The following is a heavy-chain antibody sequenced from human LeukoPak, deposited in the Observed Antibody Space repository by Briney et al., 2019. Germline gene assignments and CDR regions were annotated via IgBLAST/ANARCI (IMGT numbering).Heavy chain of an antibody. Sequence: SETLSLTCTVSGGSISSGSYYWSWIRQPPGKGLEWIGSIYYSGSTYYNPSLKSRVTISVDTSKNQFSLKLSSVTAADTAVYYCAREEVITIFGVVSSYMDVWGKGTTVTVSS. J-gene: IGHJ6*03. CDR2: IYYSGST. D-gene: IGHD3-3*01. CDR1: GGSISSGSYY. V-gene: IGHV4-39*07. CDR3: AREEVITIFGVVSSYMDV.